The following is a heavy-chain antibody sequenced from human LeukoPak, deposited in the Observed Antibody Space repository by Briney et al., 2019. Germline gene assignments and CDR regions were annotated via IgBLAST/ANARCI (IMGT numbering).Heavy chain of an antibody. Sequence: PGGSLRLSCAASGFTFSSYWMSWVRQAPGKGLEWVANIKQDGSEKYYVDSVKGRFTTSRDNAKNSLYLQMNSLRAEDMAVYYCARVLVVVVNGFDYWGQGTLVTVSS. CDR2: IKQDGSEK. J-gene: IGHJ4*02. CDR1: GFTFSSYW. D-gene: IGHD3-22*01. V-gene: IGHV3-7*01. CDR3: ARVLVVVVNGFDY.